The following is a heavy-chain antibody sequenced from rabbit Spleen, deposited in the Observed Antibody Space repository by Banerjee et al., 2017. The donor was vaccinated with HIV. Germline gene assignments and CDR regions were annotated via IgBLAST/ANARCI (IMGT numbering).Heavy chain of an antibody. D-gene: IGHD8-1*01. Sequence: QEQLAESGGGLVQPEGSLTLTCTASGVSFSGSSYICWVRQAPGKGLEWIGCIELGSSGFTYFASWAKGRFTITKTSSTTVTLQMTSLTAADTATYFCARDAGTSFSTYGMDLWGPGTLVTVS. CDR1: GVSFSGSSY. J-gene: IGHJ6*01. V-gene: IGHV1S45*01. CDR3: ARDAGTSFSTYGMDL. CDR2: IELGSSGFT.